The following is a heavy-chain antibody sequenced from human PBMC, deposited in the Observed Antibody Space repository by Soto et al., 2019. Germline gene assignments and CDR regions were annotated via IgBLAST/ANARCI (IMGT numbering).Heavy chain of an antibody. D-gene: IGHD6-6*01. V-gene: IGHV3-9*01. J-gene: IGHJ6*03. CDR2: ISWNSGSI. CDR1: GFTFDDYA. Sequence: EVQLVESGGGLVQPGRSLRLSCAASGFTFDDYAMHWVRQAPGKCLEWVSGISWNSGSIDYADSVKGRFTISRDNAKNSLYLQMNSLRDEDTALYYCVKDRGRIAARYDYYYMDVWGKGTTVTVSS. CDR3: VKDRGRIAARYDYYYMDV.